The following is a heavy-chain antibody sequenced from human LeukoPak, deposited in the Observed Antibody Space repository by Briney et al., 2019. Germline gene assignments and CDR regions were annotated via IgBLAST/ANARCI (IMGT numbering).Heavy chain of an antibody. D-gene: IGHD2-2*01. Sequence: GGSLRLSCTASGFTFGDYAMSWFRQAPGKGLEWVGFIRSKAYGGTTEYAASVKGRFTISRDDSKSIAYLQMNSLKTEDTAVYYCTRDYHCSSTSCHQTLDYWGQGTLVTVSS. CDR1: GFTFGDYA. V-gene: IGHV3-49*03. CDR2: IRSKAYGGTT. J-gene: IGHJ4*02. CDR3: TRDYHCSSTSCHQTLDY.